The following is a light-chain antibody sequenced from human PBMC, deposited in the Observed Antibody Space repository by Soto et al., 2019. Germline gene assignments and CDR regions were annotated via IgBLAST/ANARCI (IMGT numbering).Light chain of an antibody. Sequence: QSVLTQPPSVSGAPGQRITISCTGSGSNIGAGYVVHWYQQLPGTAPRLLIYNNDNRPSGVPDRFSGSRSGASASLAITGLQAEDEADYFCQSLDSKPHVLFGGGTKLTVL. CDR1: GSNIGAGYV. V-gene: IGLV1-40*01. CDR3: QSLDSKPHVL. J-gene: IGLJ2*01. CDR2: NND.